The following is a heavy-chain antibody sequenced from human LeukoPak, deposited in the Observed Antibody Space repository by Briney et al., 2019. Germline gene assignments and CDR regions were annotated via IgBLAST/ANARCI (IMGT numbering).Heavy chain of an antibody. CDR2: IYYSGST. CDR1: GASISSSNFY. V-gene: IGHV4-39*07. Sequence: SETLSLTCTVSGASISSSNFYWGWIRQPPGKGLEWIGSIYYSGSTYYNSSLKSRVTISVDTSKNQFSLKLSSVTAADTAVYYCARVVATEDNDAFDIWGQGTMVTVS. CDR3: ARVVATEDNDAFDI. D-gene: IGHD5-12*01. J-gene: IGHJ3*02.